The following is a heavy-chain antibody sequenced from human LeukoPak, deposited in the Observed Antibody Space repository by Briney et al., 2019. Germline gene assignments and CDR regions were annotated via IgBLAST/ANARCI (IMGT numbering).Heavy chain of an antibody. V-gene: IGHV4-39*01. CDR1: GGSISSFSYY. D-gene: IGHD4-23*01. CDR3: ARHGGGNSVYYLDY. J-gene: IGHJ4*02. Sequence: SETLSLTCTVSGGSISSFSYYWEWVRQPPGLGLEWIGGISSSESTYYNPSLKSRTTMSVDTSKNQFSLRLNSLTAADTAVYYCARHGGGNSVYYLDYWGQGTLVTVSS. CDR2: ISSSEST.